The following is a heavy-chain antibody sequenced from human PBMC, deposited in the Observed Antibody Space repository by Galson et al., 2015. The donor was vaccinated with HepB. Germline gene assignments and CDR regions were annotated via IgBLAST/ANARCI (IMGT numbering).Heavy chain of an antibody. CDR2: IIPIFGTA. CDR3: ARQATIFGAVIIRDNWFDP. J-gene: IGHJ5*02. V-gene: IGHV1-69*13. D-gene: IGHD3-3*01. Sequence: SVKVSCKASGGTFSSYAISWVRQAPGQGLEWMGGIIPIFGTANYAQKFQGRVTTTADESTSTAYMELSSLRSEDTAVYYCARQATIFGAVIIRDNWFDPWGQGTLVTVSS. CDR1: GGTFSSYA.